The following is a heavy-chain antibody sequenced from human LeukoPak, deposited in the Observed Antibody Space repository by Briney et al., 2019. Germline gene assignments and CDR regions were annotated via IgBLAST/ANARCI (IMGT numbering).Heavy chain of an antibody. CDR3: ARSSRANTHRDY. Sequence: ASVKVSCKASGGTFSSYAISWVRQAPGQGLEWMGGIIPIFGTANYAQKFQGRVTITADESTSTAYMELSSLRSEDTAVYYCARSSRANTHRDYWGQGTLVTVSS. V-gene: IGHV1-69*13. CDR2: IIPIFGTA. D-gene: IGHD1-26*01. J-gene: IGHJ4*02. CDR1: GGTFSSYA.